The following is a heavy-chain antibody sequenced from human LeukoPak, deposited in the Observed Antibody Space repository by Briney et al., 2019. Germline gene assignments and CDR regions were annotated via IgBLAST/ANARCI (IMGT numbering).Heavy chain of an antibody. Sequence: ASVKLSCKAAGGTFSSYAISWVRQAPGQGLEWMGGIIPIFGTANYAQKFQGRVTITADESTSTAYMELSSLRSEDTAVYYCARDRVPAAILSGTFDYWGQGTLVTVSS. D-gene: IGHD2-2*01. CDR1: GGTFSSYA. V-gene: IGHV1-69*13. CDR3: ARDRVPAAILSGTFDY. CDR2: IIPIFGTA. J-gene: IGHJ4*02.